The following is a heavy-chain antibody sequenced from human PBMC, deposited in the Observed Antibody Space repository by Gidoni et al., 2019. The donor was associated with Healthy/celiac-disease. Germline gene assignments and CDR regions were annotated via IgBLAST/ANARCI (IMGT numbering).Heavy chain of an antibody. D-gene: IGHD2-15*01. CDR3: AGGYCSGGSCYSPFDY. Sequence: EVQLLESGGGLVQPGGSLRLSCAASGFTFSRYAMSWVRQAPGKGLEWVSAISGSGGSTYYADSVKGRFTISRDNSKNTLYLQMNSLRAEDTAVYYCAGGYCSGGSCYSPFDYWGQGTLVTVSS. CDR2: ISGSGGST. V-gene: IGHV3-23*01. J-gene: IGHJ4*02. CDR1: GFTFSRYA.